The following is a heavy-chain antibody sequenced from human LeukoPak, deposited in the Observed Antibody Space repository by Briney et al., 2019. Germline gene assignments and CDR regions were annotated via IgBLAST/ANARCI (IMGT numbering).Heavy chain of an antibody. CDR1: GFTFSSYA. V-gene: IGHV4-39*01. D-gene: IGHD3-3*01. CDR3: ARLGALRDYDFWSGYYDYFDY. CDR2: IYYSGST. Sequence: GSLRLSCAASGFTFSSYAMSWIRQPPGKGLEWIGSIYYSGSTYYNPSLKSRVTISVDTSKNQFSLKLSSVTAADTAVYYCARLGALRDYDFWSGYYDYFDYWGQGTLVTVSS. J-gene: IGHJ4*02.